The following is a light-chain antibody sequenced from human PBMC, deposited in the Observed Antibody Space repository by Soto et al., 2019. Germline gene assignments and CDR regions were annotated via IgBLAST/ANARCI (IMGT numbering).Light chain of an antibody. CDR3: QQYNNYPRT. CDR1: ESISTW. J-gene: IGKJ1*01. Sequence: DIQMTQSPSTLSAFVGDRVTITCRASESISTWLAWYQQKPGKAPNLLIYKASSLEGGVPSRFSGSGSGAEFTLTISSLEPDDFATYYCQQYNNYPRTFGHGTKVEIK. V-gene: IGKV1-5*03. CDR2: KAS.